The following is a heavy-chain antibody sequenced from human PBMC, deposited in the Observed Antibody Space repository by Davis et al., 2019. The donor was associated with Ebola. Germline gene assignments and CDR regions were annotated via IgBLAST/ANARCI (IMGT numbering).Heavy chain of an antibody. V-gene: IGHV1-69*13. CDR2: IIPIFGTA. CDR3: ASYGYGGNPWYYYYGMDV. Sequence: SVKVSCKASGGTFSSYAISWVRQAPGQGLEWMGGIIPIFGTANYAQKFQGRVTITADESTSTAYMELSSLRSEDTAVYYCASYGYGGNPWYYYYGMDVWGQGTTVTVSS. J-gene: IGHJ6*02. D-gene: IGHD4-23*01. CDR1: GGTFSSYA.